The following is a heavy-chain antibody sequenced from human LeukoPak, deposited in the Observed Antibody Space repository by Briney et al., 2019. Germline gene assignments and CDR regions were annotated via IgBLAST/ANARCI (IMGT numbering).Heavy chain of an antibody. CDR2: IIPIFGTT. CDR3: ATSHYSSYWDNGPHYYYYMDV. Sequence: GASVKVSCKASGVTFSSYAINWVRQAPGQGLEWMGGIIPIFGTTNYAQKFQGRVTITADESTSTAYMELSSLRSEDTAVYFCATSHYSSYWDNGPHYYYYMDVWGKGTTATVSS. V-gene: IGHV1-69*13. CDR1: GVTFSSYA. D-gene: IGHD6-19*01. J-gene: IGHJ6*03.